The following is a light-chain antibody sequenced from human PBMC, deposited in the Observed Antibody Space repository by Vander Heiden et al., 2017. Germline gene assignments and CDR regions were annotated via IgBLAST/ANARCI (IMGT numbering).Light chain of an antibody. Sequence: DIQMTQSPSSLSASVGDRVTIPCRASQYISNYLKRYQQKPGKAPKLHIDAASNLQSGVPSRFRGSGSGTDFTLTISSLQPEDFATYNCQQSFTTPLTFGGGTKVEMK. CDR2: AAS. V-gene: IGKV1-39*01. CDR3: QQSFTTPLT. CDR1: QYISNY. J-gene: IGKJ4*01.